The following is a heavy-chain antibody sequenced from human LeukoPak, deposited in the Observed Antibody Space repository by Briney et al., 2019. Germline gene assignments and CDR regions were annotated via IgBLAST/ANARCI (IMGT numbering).Heavy chain of an antibody. CDR3: ARGPLYYYGSAQYYFYY. J-gene: IGHJ4*02. Sequence: AGGSLRLSCAASGFTFSSYGMHWVRQAPGKGLEWVAVISYDGSNKYYADSVKGRFTISRDNSKNTLYLQMNSLRAEDTAVYYCARGPLYYYGSAQYYFYYWGQGALVTVSS. D-gene: IGHD3-10*01. V-gene: IGHV3-30*03. CDR1: GFTFSSYG. CDR2: ISYDGSNK.